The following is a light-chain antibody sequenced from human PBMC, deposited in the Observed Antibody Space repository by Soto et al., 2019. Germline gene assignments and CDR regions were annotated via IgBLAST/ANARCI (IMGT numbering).Light chain of an antibody. CDR2: EVN. Sequence: QAVVTQPASVSGSPGQSITISCTGTSSAVGDYNFVSWYQQHPGKAPKLMIYEVNNRPSGVSNRFSGSKSGNTASLTISGLQAEDEADYYCSSYTSSSTLVFGGGTKLTVL. CDR3: SSYTSSSTLV. CDR1: SSAVGDYNF. J-gene: IGLJ2*01. V-gene: IGLV2-14*01.